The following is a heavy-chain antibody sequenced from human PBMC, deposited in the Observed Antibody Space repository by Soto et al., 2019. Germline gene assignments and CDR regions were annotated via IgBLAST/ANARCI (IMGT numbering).Heavy chain of an antibody. CDR1: GYTFTSYG. D-gene: IGHD3-3*01. V-gene: IGHV1-18*01. CDR2: ISAYNGNT. CDR3: ARGRGFWSGYSTDDDAFDI. Sequence: ASVKVSCKASGYTFTSYGISWVRQAPGRGLEWMGWISAYNGNTNYAQKLQGRVTMTTDTSTSTAYMELRSLRSDDTAVYYCARGRGFWSGYSTDDDAFDIWGQGTMVTVSS. J-gene: IGHJ3*02.